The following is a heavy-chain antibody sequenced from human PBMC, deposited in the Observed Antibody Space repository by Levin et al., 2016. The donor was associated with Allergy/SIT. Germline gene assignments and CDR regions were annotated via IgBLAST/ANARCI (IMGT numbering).Heavy chain of an antibody. V-gene: IGHV1-69*13. CDR2: IIPIFGTA. Sequence: SVKVSCKASGGTFSSYAISWVRQAPGQGLEWMGGIIPIFGTANYAQKFQGRVTITADESTSTAYMELSSLRSEDTAVYYCAREPICSSTSCHHYYMDVWGKGTTVTVSS. CDR1: GGTFSSYA. J-gene: IGHJ6*03. CDR3: AREPICSSTSCHHYYMDV. D-gene: IGHD2-2*01.